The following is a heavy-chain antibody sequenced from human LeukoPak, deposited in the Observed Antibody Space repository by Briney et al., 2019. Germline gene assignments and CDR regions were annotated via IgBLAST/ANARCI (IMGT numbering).Heavy chain of an antibody. CDR1: GFTFSSYG. CDR3: AKDPPYYDFWSGSFDY. J-gene: IGHJ4*02. D-gene: IGHD3-3*01. V-gene: IGHV3-30*02. Sequence: GGSLRLSCAASGFTFSSYGMHWVRQAPGKGLEWVAFIQYDGSNKYYADSVKGRFTISRDNSKNTLYLQMNSLRAEDTAVYYCAKDPPYYDFWSGSFDYWGQGTLVTVSS. CDR2: IQYDGSNK.